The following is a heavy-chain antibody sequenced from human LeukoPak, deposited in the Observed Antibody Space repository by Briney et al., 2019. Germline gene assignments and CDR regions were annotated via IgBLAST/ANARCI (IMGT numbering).Heavy chain of an antibody. D-gene: IGHD1-1*01. CDR1: GFPFGSYA. V-gene: IGHV3-23*01. Sequence: GGSLRLSCAASGFPFGSYAMTWVRQAPGKGLESVSVITDGADTYYADSVKGRFTISRDNSQNTVHLQMDNLRADDTAAYYCAKVDYWSPENYLDSWGQGTLVTVSS. J-gene: IGHJ4*02. CDR2: ITDGADT. CDR3: AKVDYWSPENYLDS.